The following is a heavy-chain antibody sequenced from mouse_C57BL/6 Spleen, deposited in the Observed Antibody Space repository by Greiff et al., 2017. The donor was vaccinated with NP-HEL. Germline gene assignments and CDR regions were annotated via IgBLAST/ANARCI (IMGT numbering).Heavy chain of an antibody. Sequence: VKLQQSGAELVRPGASVTLSCKASGYTFTDYEMHWVKQTPVHGLEWIGAIDPETGGTAYNQKFKGKAILTADKSSSTAYMELRSLTSEDSAVYYCTRENGSSTWYFDVWGTGTTVTVSS. V-gene: IGHV1-15*01. CDR1: GYTFTDYE. CDR3: TRENGSSTWYFDV. D-gene: IGHD1-1*01. J-gene: IGHJ1*03. CDR2: IDPETGGT.